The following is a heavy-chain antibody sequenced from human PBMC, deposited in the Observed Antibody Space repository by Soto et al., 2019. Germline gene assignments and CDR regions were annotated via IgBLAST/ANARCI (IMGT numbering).Heavy chain of an antibody. CDR2: IHYSGST. CDR1: GGSISSYY. J-gene: IGHJ6*02. D-gene: IGHD6-13*01. V-gene: IGHV4-59*01. CDR3: AGGDSSSWSRGMDV. Sequence: QVQLQESGPGLVKPSETLSLTCTVPGGSISSYYWSWIRQPPGKGLEWIGYIHYSGSTNYNPSLKSRVTISIDTSKNQFSLKLSSVTAADTAVFYCAGGDSSSWSRGMDVWGQGTTVTVSS.